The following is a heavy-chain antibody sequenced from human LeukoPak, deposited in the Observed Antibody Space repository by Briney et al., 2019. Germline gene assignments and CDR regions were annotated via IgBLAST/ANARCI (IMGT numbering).Heavy chain of an antibody. CDR2: IKKKSDGGTT. Sequence: GGSLRLSCAASGFTFSNAWMSWVRQAPGKGLEGIGRIKKKSDGGTTDYAAPMKGRFTISRDDSKNTLYLQMNSLTTEDTAVYYCTTVGLSGYYDSRGYYYFDYWGQGTPVTVSS. D-gene: IGHD3-22*01. CDR1: GFTFSNAW. V-gene: IGHV3-15*01. J-gene: IGHJ4*02. CDR3: TTVGLSGYYDSRGYYYFDY.